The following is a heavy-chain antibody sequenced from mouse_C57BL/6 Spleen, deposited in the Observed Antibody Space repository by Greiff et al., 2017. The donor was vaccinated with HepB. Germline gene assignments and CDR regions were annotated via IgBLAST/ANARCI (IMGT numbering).Heavy chain of an antibody. CDR2: ISSGSSTI. V-gene: IGHV5-17*01. CDR3: ASRGYDYDDYAMDY. D-gene: IGHD2-4*01. CDR1: GFTFSDYG. Sequence: DVKLVESGGGLVKPGGSLKLSCAASGFTFSDYGMHWVRQAPEKGLEWVAYISSGSSTIYYADTVKGRFTISRDNAKNTLFLQMTSLRSEDTAMYYCASRGYDYDDYAMDYWGQGTSVTVSS. J-gene: IGHJ4*01.